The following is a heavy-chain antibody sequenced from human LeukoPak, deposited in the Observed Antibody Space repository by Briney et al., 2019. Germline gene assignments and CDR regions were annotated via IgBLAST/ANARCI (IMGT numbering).Heavy chain of an antibody. V-gene: IGHV3-21*01. D-gene: IGHD6-13*01. CDR3: ARMSKQQLGPLDY. J-gene: IGHJ4*02. Sequence: GGSLRLSCAASGFTFSSYSINWVRQAPGKGLEWVSSISSSSSYIYYADSVKGRFTISRDNAKNSLYLQMNSLRAEDTAVYYCARMSKQQLGPLDYWGQGTLVTVSS. CDR1: GFTFSSYS. CDR2: ISSSSSYI.